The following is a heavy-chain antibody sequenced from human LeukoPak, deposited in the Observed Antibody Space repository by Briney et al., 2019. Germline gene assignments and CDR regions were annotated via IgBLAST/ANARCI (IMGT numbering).Heavy chain of an antibody. CDR3: TKDLTPGGADV. CDR1: GFTFDRYA. Sequence: GGSLRLSCAGYGFTFDRYAMHWVRQAPGKGLEWVSGISLDSDRRDYADSVKGRFIVSKDDAKKSLYLQMNSLRSEDTALYYCTKDLTPGGADVWGQGTTVTVSS. CDR2: ISLDSDRR. D-gene: IGHD3-10*01. V-gene: IGHV3-9*01. J-gene: IGHJ6*02.